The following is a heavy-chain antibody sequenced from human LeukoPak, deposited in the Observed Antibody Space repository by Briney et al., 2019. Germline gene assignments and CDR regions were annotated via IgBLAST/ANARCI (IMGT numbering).Heavy chain of an antibody. CDR3: TRHPYYYDGSGADY. D-gene: IGHD3-22*01. CDR1: GFTFSDSS. CDR2: IRDTANNYAT. J-gene: IGHJ4*02. V-gene: IGHV3-73*01. Sequence: GGSLRLSCAASGFTFSDSSIHWVRQASGKGLEWVGRIRDTANNYATAYAASVQGRFTISREDSKNTAYLQMNSLKIEDTAVYFCTRHPYYYDGSGADYWGQGTLVTVSS.